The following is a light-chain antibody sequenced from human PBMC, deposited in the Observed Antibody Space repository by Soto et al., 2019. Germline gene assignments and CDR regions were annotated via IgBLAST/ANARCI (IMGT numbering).Light chain of an antibody. Sequence: QSVLTQPPSVSGAPGQRVTISCTGSSSNIGAGYDVHWYQHLPGTAPKLLIYLNNNRPSGVPDRFSGSKSGTSASLAITGLQAEDEADYYCQSYDSSLSRSVFGGGTKLTVL. J-gene: IGLJ2*01. CDR3: QSYDSSLSRSV. CDR2: LNN. V-gene: IGLV1-40*01. CDR1: SSNIGAGYD.